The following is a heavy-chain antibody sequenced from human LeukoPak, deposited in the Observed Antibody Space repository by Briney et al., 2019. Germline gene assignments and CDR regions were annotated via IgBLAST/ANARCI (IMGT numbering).Heavy chain of an antibody. CDR3: AAASPYASGSYFAFDI. J-gene: IGHJ3*02. D-gene: IGHD3-10*01. Sequence: ASVKVSCKTSGFTFTSSAMQWVRQARGQRLEWIGWIVVGSGNTNYAQKFQERVTITRDMSTSTAYMELSSLRSEDTAVYYCAAASPYASGSYFAFDIWGQGTMVTVSS. CDR1: GFTFTSSA. CDR2: IVVGSGNT. V-gene: IGHV1-58*02.